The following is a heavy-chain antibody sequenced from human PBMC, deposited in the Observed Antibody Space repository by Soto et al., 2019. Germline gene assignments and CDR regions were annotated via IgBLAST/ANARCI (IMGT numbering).Heavy chain of an antibody. V-gene: IGHV3-53*01. CDR3: AREGFITGTTGDY. Sequence: EVQLVESGGGLIQPGGSLRLSCAASGFTVSSNYMSWVRQAPGKGLEWVSVIYIGDTTYYADSVKGRFTISRDNSKNTLYLQMNSLRAEDTAVYYCAREGFITGTTGDYWGQGTLVTVSS. J-gene: IGHJ4*02. CDR1: GFTVSSNY. CDR2: IYIGDTT. D-gene: IGHD1-20*01.